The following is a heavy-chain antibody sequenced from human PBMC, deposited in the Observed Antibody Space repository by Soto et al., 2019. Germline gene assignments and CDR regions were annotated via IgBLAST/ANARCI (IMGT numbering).Heavy chain of an antibody. D-gene: IGHD3-3*01. V-gene: IGHV4-34*01. J-gene: IGHJ6*02. CDR2: INHRGST. CDR3: ARGHSLRFLGYYYGMDV. Sequence: QVQLQQWGAGLLKPSETLSLTCAVSGGSFSGYYWSWIRQPPGQGLEWIGEINHRGSTNYNPSLKRRVTRSVDTAKSQFSRKLSSVTAADTAVYYCARGHSLRFLGYYYGMDVWGQGTTVTVSS. CDR1: GGSFSGYY.